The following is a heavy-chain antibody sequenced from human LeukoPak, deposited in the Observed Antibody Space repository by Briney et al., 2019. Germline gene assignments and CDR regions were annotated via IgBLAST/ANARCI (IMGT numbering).Heavy chain of an antibody. CDR1: GFTFNRCW. CDR2: INPDGRDT. V-gene: IGHV3-7*01. D-gene: IGHD2-21*02. CDR3: TSWGDTTAEYFQR. J-gene: IGHJ1*01. Sequence: QPGGSLRLSCVVSGFTFNRCWMNRVRQAPGKGLEWVAHINPDGRDTYYVDSVKGRFTISRDNAQNSMYLQMNSLRVEDTAVYYCTSWGDTTAEYFQRWGQGTLVTVSS.